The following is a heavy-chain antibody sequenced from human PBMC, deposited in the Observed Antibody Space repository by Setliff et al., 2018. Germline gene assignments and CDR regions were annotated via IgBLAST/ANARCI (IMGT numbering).Heavy chain of an antibody. CDR1: GGSISSHY. CDR2: INYSGSI. Sequence: SETLSLTCTVSGGSISSHYWSWIRQPPGKGLEWIGYINYSGSINYNPSLKSRVTISVDTSKNQFSLKMTSMTAADTAVYYCARASWYYDFWSGSEGSGWFDPWGQGNLVTVSS. D-gene: IGHD3-3*01. V-gene: IGHV4-59*11. J-gene: IGHJ5*02. CDR3: ARASWYYDFWSGSEGSGWFDP.